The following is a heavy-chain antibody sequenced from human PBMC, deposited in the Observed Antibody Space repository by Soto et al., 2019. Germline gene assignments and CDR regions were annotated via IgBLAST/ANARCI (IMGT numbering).Heavy chain of an antibody. J-gene: IGHJ5*02. CDR1: GFMFSTYA. Sequence: LRLSCAASGFMFSTYAMHWVRQAPGKGLEWVAVISYDGSDIYYGDSGKGQFTISRDNSRNTLYLEMNSLQTEDTAVFYCARDQGRTVTRGDWFDPWGQGTLVTVSS. CDR2: ISYDGSDI. D-gene: IGHD6-19*01. V-gene: IGHV3-30-3*01. CDR3: ARDQGRTVTRGDWFDP.